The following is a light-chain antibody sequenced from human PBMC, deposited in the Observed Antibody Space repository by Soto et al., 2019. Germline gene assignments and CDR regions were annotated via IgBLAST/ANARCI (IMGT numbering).Light chain of an antibody. Sequence: DIQMTTSASSLSASVGDRVTILFPASQSISSYLNWYQQKPGKANKLLIYAASTLQSGVPSRFSGSGSGTEFTLTISSLQPEDFATYYCQQLNSYPITFGKGKRLEIK. CDR2: AAS. CDR3: QQLNSYPIT. CDR1: QSISSY. V-gene: IGKV1-9*01. J-gene: IGKJ5*01.